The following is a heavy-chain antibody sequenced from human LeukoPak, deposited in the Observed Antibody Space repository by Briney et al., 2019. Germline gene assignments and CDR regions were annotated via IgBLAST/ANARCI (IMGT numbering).Heavy chain of an antibody. CDR3: ARERRVWDGVATISYFDY. D-gene: IGHD5-12*01. CDR2: IYSGGST. V-gene: IGHV3-53*01. J-gene: IGHJ4*02. CDR1: GFTVSSNY. Sequence: PGGSLRLSCAASGFTVSSNYMSWVRQAPGKGLEWVSVIYSGGSTYYADSVKGRFTISRDNSKNTLYLQMNSLRAEDTAVYYCARERRVWDGVATISYFDYWGQGTLVTVSS.